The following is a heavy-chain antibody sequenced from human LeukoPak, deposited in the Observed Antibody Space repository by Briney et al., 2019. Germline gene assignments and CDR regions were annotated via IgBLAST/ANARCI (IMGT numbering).Heavy chain of an antibody. CDR2: IYPGDSDT. D-gene: IGHD2-21*02. CDR1: GYSFTSYW. V-gene: IGHV5-51*01. Sequence: GESLKISCQGSGYSFTSYWIGWVCQMPGKGLEWMGIIYPGDSDTRYSPSFQGQVTISADKSISTAYLQWSSLKASDTAMYYCARHEDCGGDCYSVDYWGQGTLVTVSS. CDR3: ARHEDCGGDCYSVDY. J-gene: IGHJ4*02.